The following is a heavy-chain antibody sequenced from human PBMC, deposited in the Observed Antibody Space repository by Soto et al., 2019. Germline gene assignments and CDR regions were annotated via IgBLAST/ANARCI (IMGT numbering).Heavy chain of an antibody. D-gene: IGHD3-3*01. CDR1: GYTFTSYA. Sequence: DSVKVSCKASGYTFTSYAMNWVRQAPGQGLEWMGWINANTGNPTYAQGFTGRFVFSLDTSVSTAYLQICSLKAEDTAVYYCARGTHYDFWSGYHHYYYYYGMDVWGQGTTVTVSS. V-gene: IGHV7-4-1*01. CDR2: INANTGNP. J-gene: IGHJ6*02. CDR3: ARGTHYDFWSGYHHYYYYYGMDV.